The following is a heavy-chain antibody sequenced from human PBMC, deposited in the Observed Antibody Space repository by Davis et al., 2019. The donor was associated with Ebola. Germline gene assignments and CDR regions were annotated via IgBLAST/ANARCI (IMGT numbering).Heavy chain of an antibody. CDR3: ARGQIGYSGRFRFDS. J-gene: IGHJ4*02. V-gene: IGHV1-3*01. CDR2: INAGNGNT. Sequence: AASVKVSCKASGYTFTSYAMHWVRQAPGQRLEWMGWINAGNGNTKYSQKFQGRVTITRDTSASTAYMELSGLTSEDTALYFCARGQIGYSGRFRFDSWGQGTLVTVSS. D-gene: IGHD5-12*01. CDR1: GYTFTSYA.